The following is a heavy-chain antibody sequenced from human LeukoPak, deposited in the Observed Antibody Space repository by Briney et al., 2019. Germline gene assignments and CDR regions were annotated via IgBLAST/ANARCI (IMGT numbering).Heavy chain of an antibody. CDR1: GFTFDDYA. J-gene: IGHJ4*02. CDR2: ISWNSGSI. Sequence: QPGRSLRLSCAASGFTFDDYAMHWVRQAPGKGLEWVSGISWNSGSIGYADSVKGRFTISRDNAKNSLYLQMNSLRAEDTALYYCAKGSYYDILTGYFDYWGQGTLVTVSS. CDR3: AKGSYYDILTGYFDY. V-gene: IGHV3-9*01. D-gene: IGHD3-9*01.